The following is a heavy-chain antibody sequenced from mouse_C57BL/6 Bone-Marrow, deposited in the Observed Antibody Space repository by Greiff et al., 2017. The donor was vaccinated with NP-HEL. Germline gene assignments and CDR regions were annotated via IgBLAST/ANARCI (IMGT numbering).Heavy chain of an antibody. Sequence: VKLQESGAELVRPGTSVKVSCKASGYAFTNYLIEWVKQRPGQGLEWIGVINPGSGGTNYNEKFKGKATLTADKSSSTAYMQLSSLTSEDSAVYFCARSGGPFDYWGQGTTLTVSS. J-gene: IGHJ2*01. D-gene: IGHD1-1*02. CDR1: GYAFTNYL. CDR3: ARSGGPFDY. V-gene: IGHV1-54*01. CDR2: INPGSGGT.